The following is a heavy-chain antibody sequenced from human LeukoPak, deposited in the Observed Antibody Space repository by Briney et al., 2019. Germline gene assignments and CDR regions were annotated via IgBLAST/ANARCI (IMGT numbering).Heavy chain of an antibody. V-gene: IGHV1-69*13. D-gene: IGHD3-9*01. CDR2: IIPIFGTA. J-gene: IGHJ4*02. CDR1: GGTFSSYA. CDR3: ARGAVEMLYDILTPYLDY. Sequence: ASVKVSCKASGGTFSSYAISWVRQAPGQGLEWMGGIIPIFGTANYAQKFQGRVTITADESTSTAYMELSSLRSEDTAVYYCARGAVEMLYDILTPYLDYWGPGTLVTVSS.